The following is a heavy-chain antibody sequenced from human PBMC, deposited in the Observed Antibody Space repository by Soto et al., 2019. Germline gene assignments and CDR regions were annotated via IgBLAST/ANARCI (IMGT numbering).Heavy chain of an antibody. CDR1: GFTFSSYT. CDR2: ISYDGSNH. J-gene: IGHJ4*02. D-gene: IGHD6-13*01. CDR3: ATAKSSSWHNFDC. Sequence: QVQLVESGGGVVQPGRSLRLSCAASGFTFSSYTLHWVRQAPVKGLEWVTVISYDGSNHYYADSVKGRFTISRDNSKNTLSLQMNSLRAEDTAVYYCATAKSSSWHNFDCWGQGTLVTVSS. V-gene: IGHV3-30-3*01.